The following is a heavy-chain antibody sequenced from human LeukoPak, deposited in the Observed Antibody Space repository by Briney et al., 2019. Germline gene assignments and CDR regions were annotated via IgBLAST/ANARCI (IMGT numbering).Heavy chain of an antibody. V-gene: IGHV3-74*01. CDR3: ARRVNLDY. J-gene: IGHJ4*02. Sequence: GGSLRLSCAASGFIFSSYLMHWVRQAPGRGLVWVSRINSGGSITSYADSVKGRFTISRDNAKNTLYLQMNSLRAEDTAVYYCARRVNLDYWGQGTLVTVSS. CDR2: INSGGSIT. CDR1: GFIFSSYL. D-gene: IGHD4-23*01.